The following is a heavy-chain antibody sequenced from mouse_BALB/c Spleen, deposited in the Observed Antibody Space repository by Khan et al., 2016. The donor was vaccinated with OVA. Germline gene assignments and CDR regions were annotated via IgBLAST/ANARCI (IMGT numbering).Heavy chain of an antibody. V-gene: IGHV2-3*01. D-gene: IGHD1-1*01. Sequence: QVQLKESGPGLVAPSQSLSITCTVSGFSLATYGVTWVRQPPGKGLEWLGIIWGDGSTNYHSALISRLSISKDFSKSQVFLKLNSLQADDTATYYCAIFYYAGVSNWYFDVWGAGTTVTVSS. CDR3: AIFYYAGVSNWYFDV. J-gene: IGHJ1*01. CDR1: GFSLATYG. CDR2: IWGDGST.